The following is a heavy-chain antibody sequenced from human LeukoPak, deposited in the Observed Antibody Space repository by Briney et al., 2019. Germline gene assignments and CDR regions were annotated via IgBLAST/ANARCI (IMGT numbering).Heavy chain of an antibody. CDR3: ARLPTFYFDSSHYHYDF. V-gene: IGHV3-30-3*01. CDR1: GFTFSSYA. J-gene: IGHJ4*02. D-gene: IGHD3-22*01. CDR2: ISYDGSNK. Sequence: GGSLRLSCAASGFTFSSYAMHWVRQAPGKGLERVAVISYDGSNKYYADSVKGRFTISRDRAKNTLYLQMSNLRVEDTAVYYCARLPTFYFDSSHYHYDFWGQGTLVTVSA.